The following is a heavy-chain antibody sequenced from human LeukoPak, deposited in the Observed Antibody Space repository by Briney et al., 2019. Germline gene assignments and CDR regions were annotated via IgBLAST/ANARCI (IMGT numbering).Heavy chain of an antibody. CDR1: GGSISSGGYS. V-gene: IGHV4-30-2*01. J-gene: IGHJ4*02. Sequence: PSQTLSLTCAVSGGSISSGGYSWSWIRQPPGKGLEWIGYIYHSGSTYYNPSLKSRVTISVDRSKNQFSLKLSSVTAADTAVYYCARVRRQEYDSSGYYLVRYFDYWGQGTLVTVSS. D-gene: IGHD3-22*01. CDR2: IYHSGST. CDR3: ARVRRQEYDSSGYYLVRYFDY.